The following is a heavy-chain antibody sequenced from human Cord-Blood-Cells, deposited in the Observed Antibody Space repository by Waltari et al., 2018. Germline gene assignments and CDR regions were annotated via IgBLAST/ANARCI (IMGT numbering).Heavy chain of an antibody. CDR2: ISAYNGNT. D-gene: IGHD6-13*01. V-gene: IGHV1-18*01. CDR1: GYTFTSYG. CDR3: ARRVGSSWASTWFDP. J-gene: IGHJ5*02. Sequence: QVQLVQSGAEVKQPGASVKVSCKASGYTFTSYGISLVRHAPGQGLEWMGWISAYNGNTNYAQKLQGRVTMTTDTSTSTAYMELRSLRSDDTAVYYCARRVGSSWASTWFDPWGQGTLVTVSS.